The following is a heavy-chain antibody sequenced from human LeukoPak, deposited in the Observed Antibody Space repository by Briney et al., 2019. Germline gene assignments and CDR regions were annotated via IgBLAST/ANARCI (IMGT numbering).Heavy chain of an antibody. D-gene: IGHD3-10*01. J-gene: IGHJ4*02. Sequence: SGGSLRLSCAASGFTFRNYVIHWVRQAPGKGLEWVAVTSSDLNVKLYADSVKGRFTISRDNSRSTLYLQMNSLRPEDTAIYYCARERYYGSGSPPSLYFDYWGQGTLVTVSS. CDR2: TSSDLNVK. CDR3: ARERYYGSGSPPSLYFDY. CDR1: GFTFRNYV. V-gene: IGHV3-30-3*01.